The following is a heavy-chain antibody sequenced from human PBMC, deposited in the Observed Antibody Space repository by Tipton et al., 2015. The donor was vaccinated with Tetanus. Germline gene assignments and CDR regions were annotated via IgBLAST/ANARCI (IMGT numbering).Heavy chain of an antibody. CDR2: SWYDGTDK. Sequence: SLRLSCAASGFIFSSYGIHWVRQAPGKGLEWVADSWYDGTDKYYADSVKGRFAISRDNSKNTLYLQMNSLRAGDTAVYYCAREADCSGGSFFSGDFDNWGQGTQVTVSS. J-gene: IGHJ4*02. CDR3: AREADCSGGSFFSGDFDN. D-gene: IGHD2-15*01. CDR1: GFIFSSYG. V-gene: IGHV3-33*01.